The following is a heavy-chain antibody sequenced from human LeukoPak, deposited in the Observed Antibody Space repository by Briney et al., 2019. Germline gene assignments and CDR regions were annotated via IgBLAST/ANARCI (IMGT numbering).Heavy chain of an antibody. CDR3: ARDSPSGYYRDRYYGMDV. D-gene: IGHD3-3*01. Sequence: GGSLRLSCAASGFTFSSYAMSWVRQAPGKGLEWVSGISGSGGSTYYGDSVKGRITISRDNSKNTLYLQMNSLRAEDTAVYYCARDSPSGYYRDRYYGMDVWGQGTTVTVSS. V-gene: IGHV3-23*01. CDR1: GFTFSSYA. J-gene: IGHJ6*02. CDR2: ISGSGGST.